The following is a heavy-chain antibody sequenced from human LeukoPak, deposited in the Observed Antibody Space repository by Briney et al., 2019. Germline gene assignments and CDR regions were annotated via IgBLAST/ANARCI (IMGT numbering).Heavy chain of an antibody. CDR1: GFTFSNYW. D-gene: IGHD6-13*01. V-gene: IGHV3-74*01. J-gene: IGHJ4*02. Sequence: GGSLRLSCAASGFTFSNYWVHWVRQAPGKGLVWVSRINPDGSTINYADSVKGRFTISRDNAKNTLFLQMNSLRVDDTAVYYCTRVRSSSWYDYWGQGALVTVSS. CDR2: INPDGSTI. CDR3: TRVRSSSWYDY.